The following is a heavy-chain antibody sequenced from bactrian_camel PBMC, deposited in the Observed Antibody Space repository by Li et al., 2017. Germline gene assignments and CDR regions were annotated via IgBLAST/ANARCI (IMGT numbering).Heavy chain of an antibody. V-gene: IGHV3S53*01. D-gene: IGHD1*01. CDR2: ISSDGTT. CDR1: GGIFSSCG. J-gene: IGHJ4*01. Sequence: HVQLVESGGGSVQAGGSLKLSCATSGGIFSSCGVGWYRQYPEKERELVTSISSDGTTQYADSAKGRFTISKNNAKNTVYLQMNSLSPEAAAVYYCVRDSLLGPNYWGQGTQVTVS. CDR3: VRDSLLGPNY.